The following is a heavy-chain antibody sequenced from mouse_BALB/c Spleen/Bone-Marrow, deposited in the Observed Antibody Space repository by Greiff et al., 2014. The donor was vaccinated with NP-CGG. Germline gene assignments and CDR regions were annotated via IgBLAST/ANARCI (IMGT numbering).Heavy chain of an antibody. Sequence: QVQLQQPGPELVKPGASVRISCKASGYTFTSYYIHWVKQRPGQGLEWIGWIYPGNVNTKYNEKFKGKATLTADKSSSTAYMQLSSLTSEDFAVYFCARWPYYWGQGTTLTVSS. J-gene: IGHJ2*01. CDR3: ARWPYY. CDR1: GYTFTSYY. V-gene: IGHV1S56*01. CDR2: IYPGNVNT.